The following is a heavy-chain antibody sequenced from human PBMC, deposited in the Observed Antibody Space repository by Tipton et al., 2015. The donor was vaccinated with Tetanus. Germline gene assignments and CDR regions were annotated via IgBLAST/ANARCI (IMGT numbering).Heavy chain of an antibody. D-gene: IGHD3-10*01. CDR2: IYYSGST. CDR1: GGSISSSSYY. J-gene: IGHJ4*02. V-gene: IGHV4-39*01. CDR3: ARGERYGSGSYYILHFDY. Sequence: TLSLTCTVSGGSISSSSYYWGWIRQPPGKGLEWIGSIYYSGSTYYNPSLKSRVTISVDTSKNQFSLKLSSVTAADTAVYYCARGERYGSGSYYILHFDYWGQGTLVTVSS.